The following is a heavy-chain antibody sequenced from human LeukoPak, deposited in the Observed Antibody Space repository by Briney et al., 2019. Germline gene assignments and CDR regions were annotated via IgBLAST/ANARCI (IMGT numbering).Heavy chain of an antibody. Sequence: GGSLRLSCTASRFYFSTYDMNWVRQVPGKGLEWVSYIDSSASTTYYAGSVQGRFTISRDNAKNSLYLQMRSLRVEDTAFYYCASAHGGSGYGRPFDYWGQGTLVTVSS. V-gene: IGHV3-48*03. CDR1: RFYFSTYD. D-gene: IGHD5-12*01. J-gene: IGHJ4*02. CDR3: ASAHGGSGYGRPFDY. CDR2: IDSSASTT.